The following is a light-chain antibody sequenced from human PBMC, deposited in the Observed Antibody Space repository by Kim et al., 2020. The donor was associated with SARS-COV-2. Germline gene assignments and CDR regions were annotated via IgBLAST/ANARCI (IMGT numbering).Light chain of an antibody. Sequence: ESVLTQSPATLSLSPGERATLSCRASQSVGSYLAWYQQKPGQAPRLLIYDASNRATGIPARFIGDGSGTAFTLTITSLQPEDFAVYYCQQRYNGLTFGGGTKVDIK. J-gene: IGKJ4*01. CDR3: QQRYNGLT. CDR1: QSVGSY. CDR2: DAS. V-gene: IGKV3-11*01.